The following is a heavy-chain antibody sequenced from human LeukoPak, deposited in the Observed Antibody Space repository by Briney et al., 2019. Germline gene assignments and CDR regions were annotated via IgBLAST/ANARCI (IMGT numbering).Heavy chain of an antibody. J-gene: IGHJ4*02. V-gene: IGHV3-23*01. Sequence: GGSLRLSCAASGFTFSSYAMSWVRQAPGKGLEWVSAISGSGGNTYYADSVKGRFTMSRDNSKNTLYLQMNSLRAEDTAVYFCAKTVSGSHSYQGGDYWGQGTL. CDR2: ISGSGGNT. CDR1: GFTFSSYA. CDR3: AKTVSGSHSYQGGDY. D-gene: IGHD3-16*02.